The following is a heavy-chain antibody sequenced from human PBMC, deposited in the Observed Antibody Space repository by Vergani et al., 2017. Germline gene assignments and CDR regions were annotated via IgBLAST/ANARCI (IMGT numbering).Heavy chain of an antibody. CDR2: IIPILGIA. CDR1: GGTFSSYT. CDR3: ARDHYDSSGYYY. Sequence: QVQLVQSGAEVKKPGSSVKVSCKASGGTFSSYTISWVRQAPGQGLEWVGRIIPILGIANYAQKFQGRVTMTADKSTSTAYMELSSLRSEDTAVYYCARDHYDSSGYYYWGQGTLVTVSS. V-gene: IGHV1-69*08. D-gene: IGHD3-22*01. J-gene: IGHJ4*02.